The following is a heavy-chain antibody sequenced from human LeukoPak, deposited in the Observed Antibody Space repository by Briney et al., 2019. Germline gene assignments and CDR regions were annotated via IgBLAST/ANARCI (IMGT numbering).Heavy chain of an antibody. V-gene: IGHV5-51*01. CDR2: IYPGDSDT. J-gene: IGHJ5*02. D-gene: IGHD2-15*01. Sequence: GESLKISCKGSGYSFTSYWIGWVRQMPGKGLEWRGIIYPGDSDTRYSPSFQGQVTISADKSTSTAYLQWSSLKASDTAMYYCARVPYCSGGSCLDNWFDPWGQGTLVTVSS. CDR1: GYSFTSYW. CDR3: ARVPYCSGGSCLDNWFDP.